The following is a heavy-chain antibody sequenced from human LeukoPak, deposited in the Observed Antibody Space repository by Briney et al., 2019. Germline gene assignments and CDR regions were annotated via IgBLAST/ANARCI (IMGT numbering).Heavy chain of an antibody. V-gene: IGHV3-33*01. CDR1: GFTFSSYG. D-gene: IGHD2-15*01. CDR2: IRYDGSNK. J-gene: IGHJ4*02. CDR3: ARETCSGGSCYLDY. Sequence: GRSLRLSCAASGFTFSSYGMHWVRQAPGKGLEWVAVIRYDGSNKYYADSVKGRFTISRDNSKNTLYPQMNSLRAEDTAVYYCARETCSGGSCYLDYWGQGTLVTVSS.